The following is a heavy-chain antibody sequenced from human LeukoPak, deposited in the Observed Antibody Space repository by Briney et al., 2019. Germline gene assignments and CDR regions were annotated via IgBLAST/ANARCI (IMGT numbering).Heavy chain of an antibody. Sequence: PEGSLRLSCAASGFTFSNYAMSWVRQAPGKGLEWVSAISDSGRDTYYADSVKGRFTISRDNSKNTLYPQMNSLRAEDAAVYYCAKRVPYSSSSVYFDYWGQGTLVTVSS. CDR1: GFTFSNYA. J-gene: IGHJ4*02. CDR2: ISDSGRDT. CDR3: AKRVPYSSSSVYFDY. V-gene: IGHV3-23*01. D-gene: IGHD6-6*01.